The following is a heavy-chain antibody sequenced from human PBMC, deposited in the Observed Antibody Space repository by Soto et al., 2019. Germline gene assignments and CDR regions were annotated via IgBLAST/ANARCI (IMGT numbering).Heavy chain of an antibody. J-gene: IGHJ4*02. Sequence: GGSLRLSCAASGFTFSSYAMSWGRQAPGKGLEWVSAISGSGGSTYYADSVKGRFTISRDNSKNTLYLQMNSLRAEDTAVYYCAKDPITMIVGPRIDYWGQGTLVTVSS. CDR1: GFTFSSYA. V-gene: IGHV3-23*01. D-gene: IGHD3-22*01. CDR3: AKDPITMIVGPRIDY. CDR2: ISGSGGST.